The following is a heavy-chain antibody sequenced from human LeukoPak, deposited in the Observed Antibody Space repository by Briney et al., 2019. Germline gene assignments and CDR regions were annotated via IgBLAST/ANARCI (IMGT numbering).Heavy chain of an antibody. CDR3: AREGVANCGGDRSI. D-gene: IGHD2-21*02. Sequence: GSSVKVSCKASGGTFSSYAISWVRQAPGQGLEWMGRIIPIFGIANYAQKFQGRVTISADKSTSTAYMELSSLRSEDTAVYYCAREGVANCGGDRSIWGQGTMVTVSS. CDR2: IIPIFGIA. V-gene: IGHV1-69*04. J-gene: IGHJ3*02. CDR1: GGTFSSYA.